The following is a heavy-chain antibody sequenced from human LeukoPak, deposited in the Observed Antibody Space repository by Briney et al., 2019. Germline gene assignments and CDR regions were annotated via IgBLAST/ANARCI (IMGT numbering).Heavy chain of an antibody. CDR3: ARGRFLEWLLRHYYYMDV. V-gene: IGHV1-69*05. D-gene: IGHD3-3*01. Sequence: GASVKLSCKASGGTFSSYAISWVRQAPGQGLEWMGGIIPIFGTANYAQKFQGRVTITTDESTSTAYMELSSLRSEDTAVYYCARGRFLEWLLRHYYYMDVWGKGTTVTVSS. CDR2: IIPIFGTA. J-gene: IGHJ6*03. CDR1: GGTFSSYA.